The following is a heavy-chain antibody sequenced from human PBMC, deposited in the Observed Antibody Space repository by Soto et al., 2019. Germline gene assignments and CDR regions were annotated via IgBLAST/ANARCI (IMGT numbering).Heavy chain of an antibody. CDR2: ISANNGNT. D-gene: IGHD3-16*01. Sequence: ASVKVSCKASGYNFTSYGITWVRRAPGQGLEWMGWISANNGNTHYAQKVRGRVSLTTDTSTNTAYMELRSLRSDDTAVYYCARDGFSFGELLVNHFHNGLDVWGQGTTVTVSS. CDR3: ARDGFSFGELLVNHFHNGLDV. V-gene: IGHV1-18*01. J-gene: IGHJ6*02. CDR1: GYNFTSYG.